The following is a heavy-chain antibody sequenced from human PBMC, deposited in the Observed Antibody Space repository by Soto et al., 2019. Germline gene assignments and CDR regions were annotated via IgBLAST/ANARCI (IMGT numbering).Heavy chain of an antibody. J-gene: IGHJ5*02. CDR3: ARIIVGVTVDL. V-gene: IGHV4-61*01. D-gene: IGHD1-26*01. Sequence: SETPSPTSPVSGGSLSRGNYYWGWVRQPPGKGLEWIGYIYYSGSTNYNPSLKSRVTISVDTSTNQFFLTLTSVTAADTAVYFCARIIVGVTVDLWGQGSLVTVSS. CDR2: IYYSGST. CDR1: GGSLSRGNYY.